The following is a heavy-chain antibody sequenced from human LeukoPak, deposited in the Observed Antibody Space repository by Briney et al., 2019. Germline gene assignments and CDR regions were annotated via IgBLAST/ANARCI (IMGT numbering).Heavy chain of an antibody. J-gene: IGHJ4*02. CDR3: AKVLSLRRFDWVLYIDH. D-gene: IGHD3-9*01. CDR2: IRYDGSNK. CDR1: GFTFSSYG. Sequence: GGSLRLSCAASGFTFSSYGMHWVRQAPGKGLEWVAFIRYDGSNKYYADSVKGRFTISRDNSKNTLYLQMNSLRAEDTAVYYCAKVLSLRRFDWVLYIDHWGQGTLVTVSS. V-gene: IGHV3-30*02.